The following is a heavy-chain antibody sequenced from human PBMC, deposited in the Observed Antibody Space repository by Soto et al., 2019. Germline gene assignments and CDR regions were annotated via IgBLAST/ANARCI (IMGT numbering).Heavy chain of an antibody. D-gene: IGHD2-15*01. CDR2: IYYSGST. J-gene: IGHJ5*02. Sequence: QVQLQESGPGLVKPSQTLSLTCTVSGGSISSGDYYWSWIRQPPGKGLEWIGYIYYSGSTYYNPXXRSRGTISVDXXTXPXXLRLRSGTAADTAVYYCARDGYCSGGSCYLNWFGPWGQGTLVTVSS. CDR3: ARDGYCSGGSCYLNWFGP. V-gene: IGHV4-30-4*01. CDR1: GGSISSGDYY.